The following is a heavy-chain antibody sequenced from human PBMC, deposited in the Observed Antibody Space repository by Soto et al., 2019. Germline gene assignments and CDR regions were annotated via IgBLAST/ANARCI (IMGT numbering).Heavy chain of an antibody. J-gene: IGHJ4*02. CDR1: GGSISSSSYY. Sequence: SETLSLTCTVSGGSISSSSYYWGWIRQPPGKGLEWIGSIYYSGSTYYNPSLKSRVTISVDTSKNQFSLKLSSVTAADTAVYYCARQAYYFDYWGQGTLVTVSS. CDR2: IYYSGST. V-gene: IGHV4-39*01. CDR3: ARQAYYFDY.